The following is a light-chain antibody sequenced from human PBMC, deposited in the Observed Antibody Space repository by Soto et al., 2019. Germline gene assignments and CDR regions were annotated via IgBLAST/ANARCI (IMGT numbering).Light chain of an antibody. V-gene: IGKV4-1*01. CDR1: QSVLYSSNNKNY. CDR3: QQYYSTPR. Sequence: DIVMTQSPDSLAVSLGERATINCKSSQSVLYSSNNKNYLAWYQQKPGQPPKLLIYWASTRESGVPDRFSGSGSGTAFTLTISSLQAEDVAVYYCQQYYSTPRFGPGTKVDIK. J-gene: IGKJ3*01. CDR2: WAS.